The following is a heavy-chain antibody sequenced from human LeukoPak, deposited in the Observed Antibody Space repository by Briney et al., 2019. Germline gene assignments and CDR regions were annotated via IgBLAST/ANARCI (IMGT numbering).Heavy chain of an antibody. Sequence: SETLSLTCTVSGGFISSGYYYWTWIRQPAGKALEWIGRIYTSGNTNYEPSLESRVTISLDTSKKQFSLNLSSVTAADTAIYYCARLSYYDNSDFALFDYWGQGTLVTVSS. CDR3: ARLSYYDNSDFALFDY. CDR2: IYTSGNT. CDR1: GGFISSGYYY. J-gene: IGHJ4*02. D-gene: IGHD3-22*01. V-gene: IGHV4-61*02.